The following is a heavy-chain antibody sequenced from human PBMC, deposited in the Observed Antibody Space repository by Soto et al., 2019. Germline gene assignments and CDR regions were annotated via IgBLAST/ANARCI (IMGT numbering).Heavy chain of an antibody. CDR3: AREKGDTAMAYDY. V-gene: IGHV1-2*04. CDR1: GYTFTGYY. CDR2: INPNSGGT. J-gene: IGHJ4*02. Sequence: QVQLVQSGAEVKKPGASVKVSCKASGYTFTGYYMHWVRQAPGQGLEWMGWINPNSGGTNYAQKFQGWVTMTRDTXISTAYMELSRLRSDDTAVYYCAREKGDTAMAYDYWGQGTLVTVSS. D-gene: IGHD5-18*01.